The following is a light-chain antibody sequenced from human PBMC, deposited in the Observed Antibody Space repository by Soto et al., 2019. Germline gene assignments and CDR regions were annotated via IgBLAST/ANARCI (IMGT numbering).Light chain of an antibody. CDR1: SSNIGAGYD. CDR2: GNS. Sequence: QSVLTQPPSVSGAPGQRVTISCTGSSSNIGAGYDVHWYQQHPGTAPKLLIYGNSNRPSGVPDRFSGSKSGTSASLAITGRQAEDEADYYCQSYDSSLSGGVFGGGTKLTVL. V-gene: IGLV1-40*01. J-gene: IGLJ3*02. CDR3: QSYDSSLSGGV.